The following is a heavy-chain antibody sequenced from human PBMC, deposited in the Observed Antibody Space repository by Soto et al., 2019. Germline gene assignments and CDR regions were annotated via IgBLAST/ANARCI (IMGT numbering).Heavy chain of an antibody. Sequence: SETLSLTCTVSGGSISSYYWSWIRQPPGKGLEWIGYIYYSGSTNYNPSLKSRVTISVDTSKNQFSLKLSSVTAADTAVYYCATFYSSSSGGDYWGQGTLVTVSS. CDR2: IYYSGST. D-gene: IGHD6-6*01. J-gene: IGHJ4*02. CDR1: GGSISSYY. V-gene: IGHV4-59*08. CDR3: ATFYSSSSGGDY.